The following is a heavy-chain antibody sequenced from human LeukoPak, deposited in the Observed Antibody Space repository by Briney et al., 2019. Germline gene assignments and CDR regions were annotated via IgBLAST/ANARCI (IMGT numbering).Heavy chain of an antibody. CDR3: ARGWDWNYLFDY. CDR2: IYHSGST. D-gene: IGHD1-7*01. J-gene: IGHJ4*02. V-gene: IGHV4-30-2*01. CDR1: GGSISSGGYY. Sequence: PSETLSLTCTVSGGSISSGGYYWSWIRQPPGKGLEWIGYIYHSGSTYYNPSLKSRVTISVDRSKNQFSLKLSSVTAADTAVYYCARGWDWNYLFDYWGQGTLVTVSS.